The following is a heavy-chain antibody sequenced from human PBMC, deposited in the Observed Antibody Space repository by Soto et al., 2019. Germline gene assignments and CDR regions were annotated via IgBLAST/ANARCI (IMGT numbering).Heavy chain of an antibody. CDR3: ARGQLRFLEWFLKGDNWFDP. D-gene: IGHD3-3*01. CDR1: GYTFTSYD. CDR2: MNPNSGNT. Sequence: GASVKVSCKASGYTFTSYDINWVRQATGQGLEWMGWMNPNSGNTGYAQKFQGRVTMTRNTSISTAYMELSSLRSEDTAVYYCARGQLRFLEWFLKGDNWFDPWGQGTLVTVSS. V-gene: IGHV1-8*01. J-gene: IGHJ5*02.